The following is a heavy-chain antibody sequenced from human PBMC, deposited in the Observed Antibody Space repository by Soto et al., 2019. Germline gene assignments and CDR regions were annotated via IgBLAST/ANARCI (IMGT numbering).Heavy chain of an antibody. J-gene: IGHJ4*02. CDR2: ISAHNGNT. D-gene: IGHD1-1*01. Sequence: QVHLVQSGAEVKKPGASVKVSCQGSGYAFTTYGITWVRQAPGQGLEWMGWISAHNGNTNYAQKLQGRVTVTRDTPTSTAYMELRSLRYDDTAVYYGARGRYGDYWGQGALVTVSS. V-gene: IGHV1-18*01. CDR3: ARGRYGDY. CDR1: GYAFTTYG.